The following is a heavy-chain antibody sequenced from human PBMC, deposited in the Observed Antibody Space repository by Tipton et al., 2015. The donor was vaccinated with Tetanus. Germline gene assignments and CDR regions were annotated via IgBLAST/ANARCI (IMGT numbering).Heavy chain of an antibody. Sequence: QSGAEVKKPGSSVKVSCKASGGTFTSYAFSWVRQAPGQGLEWMGGILSIFGTTKYAQKFQGRVTITADKSTSTVYMELSSLRSEDTAVYYCARDYDGSEPFDYWGQGSLLTVSS. CDR3: ARDYDGSEPFDY. J-gene: IGHJ4*02. D-gene: IGHD3-10*01. V-gene: IGHV1-69*06. CDR1: GGTFTSYA. CDR2: ILSIFGTT.